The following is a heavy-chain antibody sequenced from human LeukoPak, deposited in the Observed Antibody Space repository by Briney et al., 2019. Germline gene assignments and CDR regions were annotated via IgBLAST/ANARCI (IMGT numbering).Heavy chain of an antibody. CDR1: GYTFTSYY. CDR3: ASSESGYDPSFDY. D-gene: IGHD5-12*01. V-gene: IGHV1-46*01. CDR2: INPSGGST. J-gene: IGHJ4*02. Sequence: ASVKVSCKASGYTFTSYYMHWVRQAPGQGLEWMGIINPSGGSTSYAQKFQGRVTMTRDTSTSTVYMELSSLRSEDTAVYHCASSESGYDPSFDYWGQGTLVTVSS.